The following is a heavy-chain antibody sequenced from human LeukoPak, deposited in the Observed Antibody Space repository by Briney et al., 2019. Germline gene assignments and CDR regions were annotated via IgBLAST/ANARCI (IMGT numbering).Heavy chain of an antibody. J-gene: IGHJ4*02. CDR1: GFTFSNYA. CDR2: ITSGGGTT. V-gene: IGHV3-23*01. Sequence: GGSLRLSCAASGFTFSNYAMSWVRQAPGKALEWVSAITSGGGTTYYAGSVKGRFIISRDNSKNTLYLQMNSLRAEDTAVYYCARDPPRAAWVFDYWGQGTLVSVSS. D-gene: IGHD6-25*01. CDR3: ARDPPRAAWVFDY.